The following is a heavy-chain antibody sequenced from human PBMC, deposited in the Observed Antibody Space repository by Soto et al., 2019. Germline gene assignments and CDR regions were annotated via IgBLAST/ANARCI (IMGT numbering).Heavy chain of an antibody. CDR3: ARGTSGSGRHGGY. V-gene: IGHV3-7*05. CDR1: GFTFSSYW. CDR2: IKQDGSEN. Sequence: EVQLVESGGGLVQPGGSLRLSCVASGFTFSSYWMTWVRQAPGKGLEWVANIKQDGSENNHVDSVKGRFTISRDNAKNSLFLQMNSLRAEDTAVYYCARGTSGSGRHGGYWGQGTRVTVSS. J-gene: IGHJ4*02. D-gene: IGHD6-19*01.